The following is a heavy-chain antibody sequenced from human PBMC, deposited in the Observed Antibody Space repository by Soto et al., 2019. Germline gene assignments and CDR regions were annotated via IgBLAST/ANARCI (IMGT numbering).Heavy chain of an antibody. CDR2: ISSSSSII. V-gene: IGHV3-48*02. Sequence: GGSLRLSCAASGFTFSSYSMTWVRQAPGKGLEWVSYISSSSSIIYYADSVKGRFTISRDNAKNSLYLQMNSLRDEDTAVYYCARDKGLGDGDSTFYYWGQGSLVTVSS. CDR1: GFTFSSYS. J-gene: IGHJ4*02. CDR3: ARDKGLGDGDSTFYY. D-gene: IGHD3-16*01.